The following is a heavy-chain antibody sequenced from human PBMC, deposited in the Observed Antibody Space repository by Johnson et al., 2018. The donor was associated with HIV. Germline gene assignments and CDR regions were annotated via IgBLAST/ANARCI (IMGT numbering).Heavy chain of an antibody. CDR3: AKDGYSYVFDAFDI. D-gene: IGHD5-18*01. CDR1: GFTFDDYG. CDR2: ISWNSGSI. J-gene: IGHJ3*02. Sequence: QLVESGGGLVQPGGSLRLSCAASGFTFDDYGMSWVRQAPGKGLEWVSGISWNSGSIGYADSVKGRFTISRDNAKNSLYLQMNSLRAEDTALYYCAKDGYSYVFDAFDIWGQGTMVTVSS. V-gene: IGHV3-9*01.